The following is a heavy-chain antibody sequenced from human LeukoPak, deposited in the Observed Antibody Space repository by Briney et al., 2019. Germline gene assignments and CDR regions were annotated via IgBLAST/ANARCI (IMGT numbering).Heavy chain of an antibody. J-gene: IGHJ4*02. Sequence: GESLKISCKGSGYSFTSYWIGWVRQMPGKGLEWMRIIYPGDSDTRYSPSFQGQVTISADKSISTAYLQWSSLKASDTAMYYCARLLGYCSSTSCYPPRPNLPAWLSAPEYPDYWGQGTLVTVSS. CDR2: IYPGDSDT. CDR1: GYSFTSYW. CDR3: ARLLGYCSSTSCYPPRPNLPAWLSAPEYPDY. V-gene: IGHV5-51*01. D-gene: IGHD2-2*01.